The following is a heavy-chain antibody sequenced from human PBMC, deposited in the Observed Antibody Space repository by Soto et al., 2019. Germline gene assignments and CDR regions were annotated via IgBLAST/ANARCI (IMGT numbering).Heavy chain of an antibody. J-gene: IGHJ5*02. CDR1: GFTFSSYA. Sequence: GGSLRLSCAASGFTFSSYAMSWVRQAPGKGLEWVSAISGSGGSTYYADSVKGRFTISRDNSRNTLYLQMNSLRVEDTAIYYCAKDYDGDYVRWFDPWGQGTLVTVSS. D-gene: IGHD4-17*01. CDR2: ISGSGGST. CDR3: AKDYDGDYVRWFDP. V-gene: IGHV3-23*01.